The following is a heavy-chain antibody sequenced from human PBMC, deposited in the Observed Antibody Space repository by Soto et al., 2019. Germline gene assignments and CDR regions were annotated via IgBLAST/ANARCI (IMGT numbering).Heavy chain of an antibody. CDR2: ISGSGAAT. D-gene: IGHD1-1*01. CDR1: GFTLRSYA. V-gene: IGHV3-23*01. CDR3: AKDRPTTTSYIHNYFDY. Sequence: EVQLLESGGGLVRPGGSLRLSCVVSGFTLRSYAMNWVRQAPGKGLEWVAAISGSGAATYYAKSVKGRFTISRENSKNTLHLEMTGLRAEDTAVYYCAKDRPTTTSYIHNYFDYWGQGALVTVCS. J-gene: IGHJ4*02.